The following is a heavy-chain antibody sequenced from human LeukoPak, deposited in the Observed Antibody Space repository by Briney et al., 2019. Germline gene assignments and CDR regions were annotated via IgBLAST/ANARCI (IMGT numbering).Heavy chain of an antibody. J-gene: IGHJ4*02. CDR1: GFTFSSYG. CDR2: ISYDGSNK. CDR3: AKDYYDSSGYPDY. Sequence: GGSLRLSCAASGFTFSSYGMHWVRQAPGKGLEWVAVISYDGSNKYYADSVKGRFTISRDNSKNTLYLQMNSLRAEDTAVYYCAKDYYDSSGYPDYWGQGTLVTVSS. D-gene: IGHD3-22*01. V-gene: IGHV3-30*18.